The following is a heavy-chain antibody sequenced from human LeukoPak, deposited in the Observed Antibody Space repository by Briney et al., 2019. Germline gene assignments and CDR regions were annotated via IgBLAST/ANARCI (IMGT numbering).Heavy chain of an antibody. V-gene: IGHV4-59*08. D-gene: IGHD5-12*01. CDR1: GGSISSYY. Sequence: SETLSLTCTVSGGSISSYYWSWIRQPPGKGLEWIGYIYYSGSTNYNPSLKSRVTISVDTSKNQFSLKLSSVTAADTAVYYCARPAEATGYAEYFQHWGQGTLVTVSS. J-gene: IGHJ1*01. CDR2: IYYSGST. CDR3: ARPAEATGYAEYFQH.